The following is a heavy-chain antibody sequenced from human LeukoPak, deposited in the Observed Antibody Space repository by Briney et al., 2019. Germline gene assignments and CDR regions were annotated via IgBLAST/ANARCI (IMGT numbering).Heavy chain of an antibody. D-gene: IGHD3-22*01. CDR3: AKGSDYYDTSGCDY. Sequence: GSLRLPCAASGFTFSNYCMLWVLQPPAKGLVWVAFMMYDGSDKYFAGSGEGRLTISRDNTKNTLYLQMNSLRPEDTAVYYCAKGSDYYDTSGCDYGGEGTLVTVSS. J-gene: IGHJ4*02. V-gene: IGHV3-30*02. CDR1: GFTFSNYC. CDR2: MMYDGSDK.